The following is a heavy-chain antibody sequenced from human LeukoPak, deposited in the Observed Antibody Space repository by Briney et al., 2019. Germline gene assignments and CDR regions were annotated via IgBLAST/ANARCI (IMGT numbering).Heavy chain of an antibody. CDR1: GFTFSSYS. CDR3: ARDVYLWCGYYGFDF. J-gene: IGHJ4*01. V-gene: IGHV3-21*01. CDR2: INTSSSYI. Sequence: PGGTLRLSCAASGFTFSSYSMNWVRQAPGKGLEWVSSINTSSSYIYYPDPVKGRVTISRDNSKKLLYLKMDSLRAEDSAVYYCARDVYLWCGYYGFDFWGQGTMVTVSS. D-gene: IGHD3-3*01.